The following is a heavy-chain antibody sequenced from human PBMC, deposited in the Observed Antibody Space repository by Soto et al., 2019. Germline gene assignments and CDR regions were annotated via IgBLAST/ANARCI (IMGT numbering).Heavy chain of an antibody. CDR1: GYTFTSYD. D-gene: IGHD1-20*01. CDR3: ARATIRNDAFDI. V-gene: IGHV1-8*01. J-gene: IGHJ3*02. Sequence: QVQLVQSGAEVKKPGASVKVSCKASGYTFTSYDINWVRQATGQGLEWMGWMNPNSGNTGYAQKFQGRVNMTRNTSINTAYMVLSSLRSEDTAVYYCARATIRNDAFDIWGQGTMVTVSS. CDR2: MNPNSGNT.